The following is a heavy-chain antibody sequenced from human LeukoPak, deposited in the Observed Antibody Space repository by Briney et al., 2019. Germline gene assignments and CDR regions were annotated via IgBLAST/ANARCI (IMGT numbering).Heavy chain of an antibody. Sequence: SETLSLTCTVSGGSISSSSYYWGWIRQPPGKGLEWIGSIYHSGSTYYNPSLKSRVTISVDTSKNQFSLKLSSVTAADTAVYYCARLEVAGTSDYWGQGTLVTVSS. D-gene: IGHD6-19*01. J-gene: IGHJ4*02. CDR3: ARLEVAGTSDY. V-gene: IGHV4-39*01. CDR1: GGSISSSSYY. CDR2: IYHSGST.